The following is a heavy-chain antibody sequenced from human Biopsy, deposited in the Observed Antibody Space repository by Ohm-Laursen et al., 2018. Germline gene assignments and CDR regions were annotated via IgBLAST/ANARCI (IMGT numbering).Heavy chain of an antibody. CDR2: LSSRGSNI. D-gene: IGHD3-3*01. CDR3: ARFPDFWSGYYVDS. Sequence: GSLRLSCSASGFTFSDYYMRWIRQAPGKGLEWISYLSSRGSNIYYADSVKGRFTVSRDNANNSLFLQMNSLRAEDTAVYYCARFPDFWSGYYVDSWGQGTLVTVSS. V-gene: IGHV3-11*01. CDR1: GFTFSDYY. J-gene: IGHJ4*02.